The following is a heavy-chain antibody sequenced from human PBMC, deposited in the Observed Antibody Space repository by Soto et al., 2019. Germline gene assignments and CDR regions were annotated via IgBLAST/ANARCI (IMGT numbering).Heavy chain of an antibody. J-gene: IGHJ6*02. V-gene: IGHV1-69*13. CDR1: GGSLSNYG. Sequence: SVKVSCKASGGSLSNYGISWVRQAPGQRLEWMGGIIPVFGTANYAQKFQGRVTITADESTNIVYMDVTSLRSEDTAVYYCARGDATKIVVTTYYAMDVWGQGTTVTVSS. CDR3: ARGDATKIVVTTYYAMDV. CDR2: IIPVFGTA. D-gene: IGHD4-17*01.